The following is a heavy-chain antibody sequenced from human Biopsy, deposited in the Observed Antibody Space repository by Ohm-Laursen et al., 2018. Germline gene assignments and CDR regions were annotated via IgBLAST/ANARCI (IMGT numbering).Heavy chain of an antibody. Sequence: TLSLTCSVSGASVKTSGYFWAWIRQRPGKGLEWIGYFSYNERTHYNPSLTSRLATSCDTSNNRISLQLRSVSVADTAVYYCVREPKTGTAEAWYFDLWGRGSPVTVPS. D-gene: IGHD3-9*01. V-gene: IGHV4-31*03. CDR1: GASVKTSGYF. J-gene: IGHJ2*01. CDR2: FSYNERT. CDR3: VREPKTGTAEAWYFDL.